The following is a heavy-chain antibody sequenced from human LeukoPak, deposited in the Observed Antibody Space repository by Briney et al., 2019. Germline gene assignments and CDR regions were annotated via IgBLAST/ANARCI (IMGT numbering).Heavy chain of an antibody. V-gene: IGHV3-74*01. CDR2: INSDGSST. CDR3: ARVFSGWYFYFDN. CDR1: GFTFSSYW. Sequence: PGGSLRLSCVASGFTFSSYWMHWVRQAPGKGLVWVSRINSDGSSTTYADSVKGRFTISRDNAKNTLYLQMNSLRAEDTGVYFCARVFSGWYFYFDNWGQGTLVTVSS. D-gene: IGHD6-19*01. J-gene: IGHJ4*02.